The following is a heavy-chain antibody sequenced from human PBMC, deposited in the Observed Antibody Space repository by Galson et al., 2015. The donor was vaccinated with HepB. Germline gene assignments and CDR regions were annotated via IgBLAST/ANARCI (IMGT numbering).Heavy chain of an antibody. J-gene: IGHJ4*02. D-gene: IGHD3-10*01. CDR3: AKGWFATHSTDYFDY. V-gene: IGHV3-23*01. CDR1: GFTFTTYA. CDR2: ISGTGGST. Sequence: SLRLSCAASGFTFTTYAMSWVRQAPGKGLEWVSGISGTGGSTYYADSVKGHFTISRDNSKNTLYLQMNSLGADDTAVYYCAKGWFATHSTDYFDYWGQGTLVTVSS.